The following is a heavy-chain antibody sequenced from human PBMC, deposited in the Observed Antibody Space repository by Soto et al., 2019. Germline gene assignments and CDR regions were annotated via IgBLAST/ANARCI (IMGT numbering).Heavy chain of an antibody. CDR3: ARGARDSKRNWFDP. CDR2: INHSGST. J-gene: IGHJ5*02. CDR1: GGSFSGYY. D-gene: IGHD2-15*01. V-gene: IGHV4-34*01. Sequence: QVQLQQWGAGLLKPSETLSLTCAVYGGSFSGYYWSWIRQPPGKGLEWIGEINHSGSTNYNPSLKSRVTISVDTSKNQFSLKLSSVTAADTAVYYCARGARDSKRNWFDPWGQGTLVTVSS.